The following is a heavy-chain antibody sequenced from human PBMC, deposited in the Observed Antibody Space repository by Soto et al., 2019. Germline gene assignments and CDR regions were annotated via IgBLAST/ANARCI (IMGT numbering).Heavy chain of an antibody. J-gene: IGHJ5*02. Sequence: GKVSFKASVYTFTSYGISWVRQAPGQGLEWMGWISAYNGNTNYSQKLQGRVTMTTDTSTSTAYMELRSLRSDDTAVYYCARGPIAAAGNNWFDPWGAGTLVTVSS. D-gene: IGHD6-13*01. CDR2: ISAYNGNT. CDR3: ARGPIAAAGNNWFDP. CDR1: VYTFTSYG. V-gene: IGHV1-18*01.